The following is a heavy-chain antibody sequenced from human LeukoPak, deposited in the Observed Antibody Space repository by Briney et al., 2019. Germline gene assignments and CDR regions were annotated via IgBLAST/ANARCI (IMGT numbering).Heavy chain of an antibody. CDR2: ISAYNGNT. CDR1: GYTFTSYG. J-gene: IGHJ4*02. D-gene: IGHD3-22*01. V-gene: IGHV1-18*01. CDR3: ARGVYYDSSGYYGY. Sequence: ASVKVSCKASGYTFTSYGISWVRQAPGQGLEWMGWISAYNGNTNYAQKLQGRVTMTTDTSTSTAYMELRSLRSDDTAVYYCARGVYYDSSGYYGYWGQGTLVTVSS.